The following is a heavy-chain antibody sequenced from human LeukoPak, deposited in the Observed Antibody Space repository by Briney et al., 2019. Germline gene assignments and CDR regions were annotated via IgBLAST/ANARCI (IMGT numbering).Heavy chain of an antibody. CDR1: GGSISSGSNY. D-gene: IGHD3-22*01. J-gene: IGHJ3*02. CDR2: IYTSGST. Sequence: SQTLSLTCTVSGGSISSGSNYWSWIRQPAGKGLEWIGRIYTSGSTNYNPSLKSRVTISVATSKNQFSLKLSSVTAADTAVYYCAADYYDSSGYYYVGAFDIWGQGTMVTVSS. CDR3: AADYYDSSGYYYVGAFDI. V-gene: IGHV4-61*02.